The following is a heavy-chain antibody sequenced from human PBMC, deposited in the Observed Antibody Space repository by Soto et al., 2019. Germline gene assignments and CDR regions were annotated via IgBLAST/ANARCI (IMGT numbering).Heavy chain of an antibody. CDR2: MNPKSGNT. D-gene: IGHD6-19*01. CDR3: AKEKDFASVAGTMPIDN. V-gene: IGHV1-8*01. J-gene: IGHJ4*02. Sequence: ASVKGSLKASGYTLIDYYINWGRQAPGQRLEWMGWMNPKSGNTGYAPKFQGRVTMTRSTSMTTAYMELRGLTSEDTAVYYCAKEKDFASVAGTMPIDNWGQGTLVTVSS. CDR1: GYTLIDYY.